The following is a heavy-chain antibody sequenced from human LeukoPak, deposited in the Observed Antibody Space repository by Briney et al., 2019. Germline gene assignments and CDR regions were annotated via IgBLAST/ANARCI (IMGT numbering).Heavy chain of an antibody. CDR1: GGSISSYY. J-gene: IGHJ2*01. V-gene: IGHV4-4*07. D-gene: IGHD3-3*01. CDR2: MYTSGST. Sequence: PSETLSLTCTVSGGSISSYYWSWIRQPAGKGLEWIGRMYTSGSTNYNPSLKSRVTMSVDMSKNQFSLKLSSVTAADTAVYFCARVQPSGYHHNWYFDLWGRGTLVTVSS. CDR3: ARVQPSGYHHNWYFDL.